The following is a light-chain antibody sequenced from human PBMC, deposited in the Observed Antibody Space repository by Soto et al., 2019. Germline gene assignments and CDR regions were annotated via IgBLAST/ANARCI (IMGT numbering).Light chain of an antibody. J-gene: IGKJ5*01. CDR1: QSVSSN. CDR2: GAS. V-gene: IGKV3-15*01. CDR3: QQYDNWPPVT. Sequence: EIVMTQSPATLSVSPGERATLSCRASQSVSSNLAWYQQKPGQAPRLLIYGASTRATGIPARFSGSGSGTEVTLTISSLQSADFAVYYCQQYDNWPPVTFGQGTRLEIK.